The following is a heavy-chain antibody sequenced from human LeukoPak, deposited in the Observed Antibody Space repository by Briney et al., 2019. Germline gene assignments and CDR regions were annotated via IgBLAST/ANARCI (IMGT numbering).Heavy chain of an antibody. CDR1: GYTFTGYY. Sequence: ASVKVSCKASGYTFTGYYMHWVRQAPGQGLEWMGWINPNSGGTSYAQKFQGRVTMTRGTSISTAYMEVYRLKSDDTAVYFCAREPTSDYYYYMDVWGKGTTVTVSS. J-gene: IGHJ6*03. CDR3: AREPTSDYYYYMDV. D-gene: IGHD3-16*01. V-gene: IGHV1-2*02. CDR2: INPNSGGT.